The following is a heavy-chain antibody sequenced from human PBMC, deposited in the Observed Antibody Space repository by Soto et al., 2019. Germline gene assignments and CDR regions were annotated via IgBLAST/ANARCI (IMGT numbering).Heavy chain of an antibody. J-gene: IGHJ4*02. CDR1: GSTFSSYA. Sequence: LRLSFADSGSTFSSYAMSWVRQAPGEGLEWVSAISGSGGSTYYADSVKGRFTISRDNSKNTLYLQMNSLRAEDTAVYYCAKAVGATIFDYWGQGTLVTVSS. CDR3: AKAVGATIFDY. CDR2: ISGSGGST. D-gene: IGHD1-26*01. V-gene: IGHV3-23*01.